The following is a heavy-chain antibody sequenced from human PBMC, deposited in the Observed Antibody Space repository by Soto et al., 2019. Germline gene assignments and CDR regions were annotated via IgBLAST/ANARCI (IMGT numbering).Heavy chain of an antibody. CDR2: IWYDGSNK. CDR1: GFTFSSYG. Sequence: PGGSLRLSCAASGFTFSSYGMHWVRQAPGKGLEWVAVIWYDGSNKYYADSAKGRFTISRDNSKNTLYLQMNSLRAEDTAVYYCATYYDFWSGYYPGYWGQGTLVTVSS. V-gene: IGHV3-33*01. J-gene: IGHJ4*02. D-gene: IGHD3-3*01. CDR3: ATYYDFWSGYYPGY.